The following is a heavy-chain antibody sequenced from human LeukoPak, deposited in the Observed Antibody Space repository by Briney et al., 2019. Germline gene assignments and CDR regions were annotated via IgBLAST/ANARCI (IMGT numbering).Heavy chain of an antibody. CDR2: ISGSGGSA. D-gene: IGHD2-2*01. V-gene: IGHV3-23*01. Sequence: GGSLSLSCAASGFTFSSYAMSWVRQAPGKGLEWVSAISGSGGSAYYADSVKGRFTISRDNSKNTLYLQMNSLRAEDTAVYYCAKEGEPAAKYNWFDPWGQGTLVTVSS. J-gene: IGHJ5*02. CDR1: GFTFSSYA. CDR3: AKEGEPAAKYNWFDP.